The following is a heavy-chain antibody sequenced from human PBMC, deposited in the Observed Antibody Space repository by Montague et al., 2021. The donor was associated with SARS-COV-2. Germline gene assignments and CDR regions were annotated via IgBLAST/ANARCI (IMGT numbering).Heavy chain of an antibody. J-gene: IGHJ4*02. CDR1: GYFIVTGHY. V-gene: IGHV4-38-2*02. D-gene: IGHD2-21*02. CDR2: NYLHGNA. CDR3: ARGRVTRAGFDY. Sequence: SETLSLTCSVSGYFIVTGHYWGWIRQSPGKGLEWIGRNYLHGNAYYNLSLNSRVTISLDTSNNQFSLRLTSVTTSDTAVYYCARGRVTRAGFDYWGQGIRVIVSS.